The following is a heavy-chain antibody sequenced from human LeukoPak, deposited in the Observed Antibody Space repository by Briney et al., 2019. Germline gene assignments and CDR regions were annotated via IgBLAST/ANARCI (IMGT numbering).Heavy chain of an antibody. V-gene: IGHV1-8*01. CDR2: MNPNSGNT. J-gene: IGHJ6*03. Sequence: GASVKVSCKASGYTFTSYDINWVRQATGQGLEWMGWMNPNSGNTGYAQKFQGRVTMTRNTSISTAYMELSSLRSEDTAVYYCARDITYYDILTGYPIGDYYMDVWGKGTTVTVSS. D-gene: IGHD3-9*01. CDR1: GYTFTSYD. CDR3: ARDITYYDILTGYPIGDYYMDV.